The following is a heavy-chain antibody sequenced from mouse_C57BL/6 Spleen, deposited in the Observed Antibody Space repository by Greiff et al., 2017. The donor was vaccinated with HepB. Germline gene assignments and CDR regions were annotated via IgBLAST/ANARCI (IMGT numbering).Heavy chain of an antibody. Sequence: EVMLVESGGGLVQPKGSLKLSCAASGFSFNTYAMNWVRQAPGKGLEWVARIRSKSNNYATYYADSVKDRFTISRDDSESMLYLQMNNLKTEDTAMYYCGRHPSTVVATDWYFDVWGTGTTVTVSS. CDR3: GRHPSTVVATDWYFDV. J-gene: IGHJ1*03. CDR2: IRSKSNNYAT. V-gene: IGHV10-1*01. CDR1: GFSFNTYA. D-gene: IGHD1-1*01.